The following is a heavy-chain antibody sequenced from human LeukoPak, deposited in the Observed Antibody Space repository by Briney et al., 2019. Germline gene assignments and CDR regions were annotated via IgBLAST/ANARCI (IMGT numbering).Heavy chain of an antibody. CDR1: GGSISSSSYY. Sequence: SETLSLTCTVSGGSISSSSYYWGWIRQPPGKGLEWIGSIYYSGSTNYNPSLKSRVTISVDKSKNQFSLKLSSVTAADTAVYYCARVSYGLSDWFDPWGQGTLVTVSS. CDR2: IYYSGST. J-gene: IGHJ5*02. CDR3: ARVSYGLSDWFDP. D-gene: IGHD5-18*01. V-gene: IGHV4-39*07.